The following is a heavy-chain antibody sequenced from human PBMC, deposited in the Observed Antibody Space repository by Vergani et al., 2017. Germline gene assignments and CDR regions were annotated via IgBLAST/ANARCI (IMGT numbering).Heavy chain of an antibody. Sequence: DVHLAESGGGFFQPGGSLRLSCSASGFTFSSYGMNWVRQAPGKGLEWVSYNSSSRSTIYYVDTVKGRFTISRDNAKNSLYLQMNSLRAEDTAVYYCARAAYFYDSSVYYSVIDYWGQGTLVNVSS. CDR3: ARAAYFYDSSVYYSVIDY. V-gene: IGHV3-48*01. D-gene: IGHD3-22*01. J-gene: IGHJ4*01. CDR2: NSSSRSTI. CDR1: GFTFSSYG.